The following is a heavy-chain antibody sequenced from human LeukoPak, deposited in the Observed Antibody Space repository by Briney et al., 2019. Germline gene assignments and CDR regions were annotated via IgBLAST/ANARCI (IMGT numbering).Heavy chain of an antibody. CDR1: GFTFNNYW. J-gene: IGHJ3*02. D-gene: IGHD2-2*01. Sequence: GGSLRLSCAASGFTFNNYWMTWVRQAPGKGPEWVANIKQDESEKYYMDSVKGRFTISRDNAKNSLYLQMNSLRAEDTAVYYCARLGPYAHNTFDIWGQGTMVTVSS. CDR2: IKQDESEK. CDR3: ARLGPYAHNTFDI. V-gene: IGHV3-7*01.